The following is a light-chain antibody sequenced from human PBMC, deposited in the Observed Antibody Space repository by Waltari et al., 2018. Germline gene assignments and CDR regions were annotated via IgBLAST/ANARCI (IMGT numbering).Light chain of an antibody. CDR2: GAS. CDR3: QQYMNWPRT. CDR1: QNVYTN. Sequence: EIMNTHPPATLSVSPGERATLSCRASQNVYTNLAWYQQKPGQAPRLLIYGASTSATDIPARFSGSGSGTEFTLTVSSLESEDFAIFYCQQYMNWPRTFGPGTKVEIK. J-gene: IGKJ1*01. V-gene: IGKV3-15*01.